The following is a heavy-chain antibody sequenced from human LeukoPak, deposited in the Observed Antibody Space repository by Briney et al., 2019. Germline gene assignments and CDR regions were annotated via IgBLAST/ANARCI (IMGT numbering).Heavy chain of an antibody. V-gene: IGHV1-69*01. D-gene: IGHD3-9*01. J-gene: IGHJ4*02. Sequence: SVKVSCKASGGTFSSYAISCVRQAPGQGLEWMGGIIPIFGTANYAQKFQGRVTITADESTSTAYMELSSLRSEDTAVYYCAADYDILTGYFPLDYWGQGTLVTVSS. CDR1: GGTFSSYA. CDR3: AADYDILTGYFPLDY. CDR2: IIPIFGTA.